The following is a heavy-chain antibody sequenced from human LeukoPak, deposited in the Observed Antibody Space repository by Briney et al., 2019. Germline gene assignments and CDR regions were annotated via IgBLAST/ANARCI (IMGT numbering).Heavy chain of an antibody. CDR2: MNPNSGST. J-gene: IGHJ4*02. Sequence: ASVKVSCKASGYTFTSYDINWVRQATGQGLEWMGWMNPNSGSTGYTQKFQGRVAITRNTSISTAYMELSGLRSEDTAVYYCARGRSTGYPYYFEYWGQGTLVTVSS. V-gene: IGHV1-8*03. CDR3: ARGRSTGYPYYFEY. CDR1: GYTFTSYD. D-gene: IGHD5-12*01.